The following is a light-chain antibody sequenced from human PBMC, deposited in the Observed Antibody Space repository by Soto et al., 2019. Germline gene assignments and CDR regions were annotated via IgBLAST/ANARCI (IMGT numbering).Light chain of an antibody. V-gene: IGKV1-9*01. CDR3: QQLFDSPIT. CDR1: QVISTS. CDR2: AAS. Sequence: DISLPRFPSFLSPSLGKASPIPSRASQVISTSLAWYQVKPGKAPKLLIYAASTLESGVPSRFSATVSGTEFSLTITSLQPEDFATYYCQQLFDSPITFGQGTRLEIK. J-gene: IGKJ5*01.